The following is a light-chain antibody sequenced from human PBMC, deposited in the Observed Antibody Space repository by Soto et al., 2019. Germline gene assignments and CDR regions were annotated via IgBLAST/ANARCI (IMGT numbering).Light chain of an antibody. V-gene: IGLV2-14*01. CDR2: AVS. CDR1: SSDIGDYNY. J-gene: IGLJ3*02. Sequence: QSALTQPASVSGSPGQSITISCTGTSSDIGDYNYVSWYQQHPGKAPKLLIYAVSNRPSGVSNRFSGSKSGYTASLTISGLQAEDEADYYCSSHTSTSTWVFGAGTKVTVL. CDR3: SSHTSTSTWV.